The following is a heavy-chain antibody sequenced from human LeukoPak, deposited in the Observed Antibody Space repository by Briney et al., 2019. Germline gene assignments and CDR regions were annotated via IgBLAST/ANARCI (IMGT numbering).Heavy chain of an antibody. V-gene: IGHV4-59*01. J-gene: IGHJ4*02. D-gene: IGHD3-10*01. CDR2: INYSGST. CDR1: GVSFSTYY. Sequence: PSETLSLTCIGSGVSFSTYYWSWIRQPPGKGLEGSGYINYSGSTTYSPSLKSGTTISVDSSKSQSRRQRSSGTAADTAVYYCARGIKPGLGAAPAYWGQGTLVTVSS. CDR3: ARGIKPGLGAAPAY.